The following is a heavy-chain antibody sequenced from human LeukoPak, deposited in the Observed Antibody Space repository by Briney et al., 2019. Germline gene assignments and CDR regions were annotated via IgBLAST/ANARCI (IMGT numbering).Heavy chain of an antibody. CDR3: ASERRTVAGNHPAEYYFDY. CDR1: GFTFSSYA. CDR2: ISYDGSNK. V-gene: IGHV3-30-3*01. J-gene: IGHJ4*02. D-gene: IGHD6-19*01. Sequence: PGRSLRLSCAASGFTFSSYAMHWVRQAPGKGLEWVAVISYDGSNKYYADSVKGRFTISRDNSKNTLYLQMNSLRPEDTAVYYCASERRTVAGNHPAEYYFDYWGQGTLVTVSS.